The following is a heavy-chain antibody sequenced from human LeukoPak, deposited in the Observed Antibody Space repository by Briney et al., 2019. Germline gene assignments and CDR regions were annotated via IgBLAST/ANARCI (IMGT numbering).Heavy chain of an antibody. CDR3: ARGGTRSEDYYYMDV. V-gene: IGHV3-66*01. Sequence: GGSLRLSCAASGFIVSDNNLSWVRQAPGKGLEWISIIYSGNKTSYTDSVKGRFIISRDNSKNTLYLQMNSLRVEDTAVYYCARGGTRSEDYYYMDVWGKGTTVTVSS. CDR1: GFIVSDNN. CDR2: IYSGNKT. D-gene: IGHD2-2*01. J-gene: IGHJ6*03.